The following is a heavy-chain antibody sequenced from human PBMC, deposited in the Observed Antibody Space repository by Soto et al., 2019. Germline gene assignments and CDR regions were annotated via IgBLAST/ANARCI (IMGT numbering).Heavy chain of an antibody. CDR3: ARADTAMTTPFDY. V-gene: IGHV4-59*12. Sequence: PSETLSLTCTVSGGSISSYYWSWIRQPPGKGLEWIGYIYYSGSTNYNPSLKSRVSMSVDTSKNQLSLKVTSVTAADTAMYYCARADTAMTTPFDYWGQGTLVTVS. J-gene: IGHJ4*02. CDR1: GGSISSYY. D-gene: IGHD5-18*01. CDR2: IYYSGST.